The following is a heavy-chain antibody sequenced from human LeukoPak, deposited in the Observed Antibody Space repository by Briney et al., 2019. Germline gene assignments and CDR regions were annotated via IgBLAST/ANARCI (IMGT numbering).Heavy chain of an antibody. V-gene: IGHV3-23*01. CDR1: RFTFSNYA. CDR2: VSGSGTNT. J-gene: IGHJ4*02. Sequence: GGSLRLSCAAFRFTFSNYAMSWVRQAPGKGLEWVSTVSGSGTNTCYANSVRGRFTISSDHSKSTVYLQMNSLRAEDTAVYYCARNAGLDYWGQGILVTVSS. D-gene: IGHD2-8*01. CDR3: ARNAGLDY.